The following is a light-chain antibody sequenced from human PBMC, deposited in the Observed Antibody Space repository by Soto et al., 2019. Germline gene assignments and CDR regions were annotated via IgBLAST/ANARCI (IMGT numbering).Light chain of an antibody. Sequence: QSVLAQPASVSVSPGQSITISCTGTSSDVGAYNYVCWYQQHPGKAPKLMIYDVTNRPSGVSSRFSGSKSRNTASLTISGLQAEDEADYYCNSYTGSSSPYVFGTGTKVTVL. CDR3: NSYTGSSSPYV. CDR2: DVT. V-gene: IGLV2-14*03. J-gene: IGLJ1*01. CDR1: SSDVGAYNY.